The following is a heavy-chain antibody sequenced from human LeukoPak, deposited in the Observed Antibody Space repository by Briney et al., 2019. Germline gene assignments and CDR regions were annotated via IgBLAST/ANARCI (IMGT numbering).Heavy chain of an antibody. J-gene: IGHJ4*02. V-gene: IGHV4-4*07. CDR1: GGSISSYY. Sequence: PSETLSLTRAGSGGSISSYYWSWIRQPAGKGLEWIGRIYTSGSTNYNPSLKSRVTMSVDTSKNQFSLKLSSVTAADTAVHYCARDNVYSSSWHLDYWGQATVHAVPS. CDR2: IYTSGST. D-gene: IGHD6-13*01. CDR3: ARDNVYSSSWHLDY.